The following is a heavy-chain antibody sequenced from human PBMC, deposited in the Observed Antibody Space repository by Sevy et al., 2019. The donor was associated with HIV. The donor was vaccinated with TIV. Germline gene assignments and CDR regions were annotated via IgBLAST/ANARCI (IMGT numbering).Heavy chain of an antibody. CDR3: ARHDSSGYPKSDWFDP. J-gene: IGHJ5*02. Sequence: SETLSLTCTVSGGSISSSSYYWGWIRQPPGKGLEWIGSIYYSGSTYYNPSLKSQVTISVVTSKNQFSLKLSSVTAADTAVYYCARHDSSGYPKSDWFDPWGQGTLVTVSS. CDR1: GGSISSSSYY. CDR2: IYYSGST. V-gene: IGHV4-39*01. D-gene: IGHD6-19*01.